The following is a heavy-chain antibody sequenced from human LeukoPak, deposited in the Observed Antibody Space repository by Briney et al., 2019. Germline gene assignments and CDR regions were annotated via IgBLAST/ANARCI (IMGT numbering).Heavy chain of an antibody. CDR1: GFTYTHHA. V-gene: IGHV3-23*01. CDR2: IGRSGITT. CDR3: AKGDDFGDYHDAFDV. J-gene: IGHJ3*01. Sequence: GGSLRLSCAASGFTYTHHALSWVRRAPGKGLEWVGGIGRSGITTYYAESVRGRFTISRVNSKSTMFLQMDRVRGDDSGVYYCAKGDDFGDYHDAFDVWGQGTMVTVSS. D-gene: IGHD4-17*01.